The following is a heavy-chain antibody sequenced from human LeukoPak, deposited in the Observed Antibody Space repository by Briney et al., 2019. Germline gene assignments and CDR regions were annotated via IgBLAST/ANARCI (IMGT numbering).Heavy chain of an antibody. CDR1: GFTLSGHA. J-gene: IGHJ4*02. V-gene: IGHV3-30-3*01. CDR3: ARDEEGGDYDILTGR. CDR2: ISYDGSNK. D-gene: IGHD3-9*01. Sequence: GGSLRLSCAASGFTLSGHAMHWVRQAPGKGLEWVAVISYDGSNKYYADSVKGRFTISRDNSKNTLYLQMNSLRAEDTAVYYCARDEEGGDYDILTGRWGQGTLVTVSS.